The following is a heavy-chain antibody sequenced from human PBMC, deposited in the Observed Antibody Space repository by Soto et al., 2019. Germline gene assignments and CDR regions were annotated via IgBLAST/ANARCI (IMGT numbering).Heavy chain of an antibody. CDR2: ISGSGVRT. CDR3: AKDRPPFVA. CDR1: GFTLDSYA. D-gene: IGHD3-3*02. V-gene: IGHV3-23*01. J-gene: IGHJ5*02. Sequence: DVQLLESVGGLSQPGGSLRLSCAASGFTLDSYAMSWVRQAPGKGLEWVSDISGSGVRTHYADSVMGRFTISRDMSKNTLYLPMNSLRAEDTAIYYCAKDRPPFVAWGQGALVTVSS.